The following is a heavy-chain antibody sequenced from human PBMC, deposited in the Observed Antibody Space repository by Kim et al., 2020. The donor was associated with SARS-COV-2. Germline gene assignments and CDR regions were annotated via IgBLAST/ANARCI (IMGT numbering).Heavy chain of an antibody. Sequence: VKGRFTISRDNSKNTLYLQMSSLRAEDTAVYYCAKDSEYYYDSSGYGFNYWGQGTLVTVSS. J-gene: IGHJ4*02. V-gene: IGHV3-23*01. CDR3: AKDSEYYYDSSGYGFNY. D-gene: IGHD3-22*01.